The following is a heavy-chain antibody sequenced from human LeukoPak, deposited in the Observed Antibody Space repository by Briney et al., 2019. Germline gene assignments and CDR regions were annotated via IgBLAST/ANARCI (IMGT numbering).Heavy chain of an antibody. CDR2: INPSGGST. V-gene: IGHV1-46*01. D-gene: IGHD1-7*01. CDR1: GYSFTSYY. CDR3: ARVGNYDPFDY. J-gene: IGHJ4*02. Sequence: GESLKISCKGSGYSFTSYYMHWVRQAPGQGLEWMGIINPSGGSTSYAQKFQGRVTMTRDMSTSTVYMELSSLRSEDTAVYYCARVGNYDPFDYWGQGTLVTVSS.